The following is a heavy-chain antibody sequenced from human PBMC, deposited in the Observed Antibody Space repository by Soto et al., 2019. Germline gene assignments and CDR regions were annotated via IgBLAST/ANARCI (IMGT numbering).Heavy chain of an antibody. J-gene: IGHJ4*02. V-gene: IGHV1-58*02. CDR2: IVVGSGNT. CDR1: GFTFTSSA. Sequence: GASVKVSCKASGFTFTSSAMQWVRQARGQRLEWIGWIVVGSGNTNYAQKFQERVTITRDMSTSTAYVELSSLRSEDTAVYYCAAGRFLEWLYYFDYWGQGTLVTVSS. CDR3: AAGRFLEWLYYFDY. D-gene: IGHD3-3*01.